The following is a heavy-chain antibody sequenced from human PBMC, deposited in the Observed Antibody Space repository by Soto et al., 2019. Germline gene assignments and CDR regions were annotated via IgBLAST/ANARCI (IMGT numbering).Heavy chain of an antibody. CDR1: GGSISSGDYY. CDR3: ARGGVVPAAPDNNWFDP. V-gene: IGHV4-30-4*01. Sequence: PSLTCTVSGGSISSGDYYWSWIRQPPGKGLEWIGYIYYSGSTYYNPSLKSRVTISVDTSKNQFSLKLSSVTAADTAVYYCARGGVVPAAPDNNWFDPWGQGTLVTVSS. CDR2: IYYSGST. J-gene: IGHJ5*02. D-gene: IGHD2-2*01.